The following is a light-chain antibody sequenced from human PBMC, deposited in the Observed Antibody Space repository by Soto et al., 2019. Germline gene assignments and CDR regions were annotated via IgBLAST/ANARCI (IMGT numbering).Light chain of an antibody. CDR2: GAS. J-gene: IGKJ3*01. CDR3: QQYNNWPRT. Sequence: EIVLTQSPGTLSLSPGERATLSCRASQSVSNNYLAWYQQKPGQAPRLLIYGASTRATGIPARFSGSGSGTEFTLTISSLQSEDIAVYYWQQYNNWPRTFGPGTKVD. CDR1: QSVSNN. V-gene: IGKV3D-15*01.